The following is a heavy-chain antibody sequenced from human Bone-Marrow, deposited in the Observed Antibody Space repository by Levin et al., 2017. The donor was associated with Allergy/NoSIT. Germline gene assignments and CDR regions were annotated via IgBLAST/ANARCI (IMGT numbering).Heavy chain of an antibody. J-gene: IGHJ4*02. D-gene: IGHD6-19*01. Sequence: GESLKISCAASGFTFTSYAMNWVRQAPGKGLEWVSAISGSGGSTYYADSVKGRFTISRDNSKNKLYLQMNRLRAEDTAVYYCAKGAGWVAGAVALIWGQGTLVTVSS. CDR1: GFTFTSYA. V-gene: IGHV3-23*01. CDR3: AKGAGWVAGAVALI. CDR2: ISGSGGST.